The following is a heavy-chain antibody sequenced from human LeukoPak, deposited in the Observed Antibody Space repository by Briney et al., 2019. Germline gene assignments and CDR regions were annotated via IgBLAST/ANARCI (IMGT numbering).Heavy chain of an antibody. Sequence: AGGSLRLSCAASGFTFSSYAMSWVRQAPGKGLEWVSAISGSGGSTYYADSVKGRFTISRDNSKNTLYLQMNSLRAEDTAVYYCAKVSPKTTVVTGYYFDYWGQGTLVTVSS. V-gene: IGHV3-23*01. CDR2: ISGSGGST. D-gene: IGHD4-23*01. J-gene: IGHJ4*02. CDR3: AKVSPKTTVVTGYYFDY. CDR1: GFTFSSYA.